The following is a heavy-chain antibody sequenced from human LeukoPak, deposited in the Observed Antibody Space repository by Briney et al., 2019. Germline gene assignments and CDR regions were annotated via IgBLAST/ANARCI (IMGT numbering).Heavy chain of an antibody. Sequence: SETLSLTCTVSGGSISSYYWSWIRQPAGKGLESIGHISTSGSTNYNPSLKSRVTMSVDTSKNQFSLKLSSVTAADTAVYYCARERDTAMALAFDYWGQGTLVTVSS. CDR2: ISTSGST. J-gene: IGHJ4*02. V-gene: IGHV4-4*07. CDR3: ARERDTAMALAFDY. CDR1: GGSISSYY. D-gene: IGHD5-18*01.